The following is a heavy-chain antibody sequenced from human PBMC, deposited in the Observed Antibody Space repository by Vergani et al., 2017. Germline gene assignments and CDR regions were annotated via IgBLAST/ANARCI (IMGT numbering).Heavy chain of an antibody. J-gene: IGHJ4*02. CDR1: GFTLRSYA. D-gene: IGHD6-13*01. V-gene: IGHV3-23*01. CDR3: AKAYSSNWGPVAY. Sequence: EVQLLESGGGLVQPGGSLRLSCVAPGFTLRSYAMSWVRQAPGKGLEWVSAISAGGGTTYYADSVQGRFTISRDNSKNTLYLQMKSLRVEDTALYYCAKAYSSNWGPVAYWGQGTLVTVSS. CDR2: ISAGGGTT.